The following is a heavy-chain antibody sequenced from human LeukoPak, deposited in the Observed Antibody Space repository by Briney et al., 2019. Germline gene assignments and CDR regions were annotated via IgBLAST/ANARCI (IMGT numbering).Heavy chain of an antibody. CDR1: GGSISSYY. V-gene: IGHV4-59*12. J-gene: IGHJ6*02. CDR2: LYYSGST. D-gene: IGHD3-3*01. Sequence: PSETLSLTCTVSGGSISSYYWSWIRQPPGKGLEWIGYLYYSGSTNYNPSLKSRVTISVDTSKNQFSLKLSSVTAADTAVYYCARETGVVNYYYYYGMDVWGQGTTVTVSS. CDR3: ARETGVVNYYYYYGMDV.